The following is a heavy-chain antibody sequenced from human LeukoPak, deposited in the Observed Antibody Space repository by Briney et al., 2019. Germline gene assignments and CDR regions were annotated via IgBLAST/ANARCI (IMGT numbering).Heavy chain of an antibody. D-gene: IGHD1-1*01. J-gene: IGHJ5*02. V-gene: IGHV3-7*01. Sequence: PGGPQRLSCADSGFTSSTYCMSRVRQGPGTGLDWLASIKPDGSEKYYVDSVKRRFTISRDNAKNSLYLQLNSLRAEDTGLFYCARDRRGRCRYECESWGQGTLV. CDR1: GFTSSTYC. CDR2: IKPDGSEK. CDR3: ARDRRGRCRYECES.